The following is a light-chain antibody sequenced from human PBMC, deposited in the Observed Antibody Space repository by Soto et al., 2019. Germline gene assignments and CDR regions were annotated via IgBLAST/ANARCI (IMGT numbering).Light chain of an antibody. CDR3: SSYTSGSSHYV. J-gene: IGLJ1*01. CDR1: SSDVGAYYS. CDR2: GVT. Sequence: QSALTQPASVSGSPGQSITISCTGTSSDVGAYYSVSWYQHHPGKAPKLIIYGVTNRPSGVSNRFSGSKSGNTASLTISGLQAEDEADYTCSSYTSGSSHYVFGTGTKLTVL. V-gene: IGLV2-14*01.